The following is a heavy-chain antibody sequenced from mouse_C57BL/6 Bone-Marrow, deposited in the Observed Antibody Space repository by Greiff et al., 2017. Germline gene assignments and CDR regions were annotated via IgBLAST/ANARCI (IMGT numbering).Heavy chain of an antibody. D-gene: IGHD1-1*01. V-gene: IGHV1-82*01. J-gene: IGHJ2*01. Sequence: QVQLQQSRPELVKPGASVKISCKASGYAFSSSWMNWVKQRPGKGLEWIGRIYPGDGDTNYNGKFKGKATRTADKSSSTAYMQLSSLTSEDSAVYFCARGNLGLNGSSYVENYWGQGTTLTVSS. CDR1: GYAFSSSW. CDR2: IYPGDGDT. CDR3: ARGNLGLNGSSYVENY.